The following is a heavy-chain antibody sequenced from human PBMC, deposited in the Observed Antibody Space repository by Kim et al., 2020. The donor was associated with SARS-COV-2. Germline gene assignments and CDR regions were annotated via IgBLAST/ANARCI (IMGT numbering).Heavy chain of an antibody. V-gene: IGHV1-69*13. CDR2: IIPTFGTS. CDR3: ARESAIADYYGMDV. Sequence: SVKVSCKASGGTFSNYAISWVRQAPGQGLEWMGGIIPTFGTSNYAQKFQCRVTITADEATSTAYMELSSLRSEDTAVYFCARESAIADYYGMDVWGQGTTVTVSS. CDR1: GGTFSNYA. D-gene: IGHD2-21*01. J-gene: IGHJ6*02.